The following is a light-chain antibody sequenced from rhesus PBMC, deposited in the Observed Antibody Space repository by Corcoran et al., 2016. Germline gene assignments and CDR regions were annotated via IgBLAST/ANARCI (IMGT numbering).Light chain of an antibody. CDR2: WAS. Sequence: DIVMTQSPDSLAVSLGERVTINCKSSQNLLYSSNNKTYLAWYQQKPGQAPKLLFYWASTLESGVPDRFSGRGSGTDVTLTIRGLQAEDVAVYYCQQYYTSPLTFGPGTKLDIK. CDR1: QNLLYSSNNKTY. V-gene: IGKV4-1*01. J-gene: IGKJ3*01. CDR3: QQYYTSPLT.